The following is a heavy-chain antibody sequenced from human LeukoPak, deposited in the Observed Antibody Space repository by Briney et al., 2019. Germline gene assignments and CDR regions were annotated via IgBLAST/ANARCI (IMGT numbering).Heavy chain of an antibody. D-gene: IGHD3-10*01. J-gene: IGHJ4*02. CDR3: ARTNRPTYYYGSGSYYAGYYFDY. V-gene: IGHV4-31*03. Sequence: SQTLSLTCTVSGGSISSGGYYWSWIRQHPGKGLEWIGYIYYSGSTYYNPSLKSRVTISVDTFKNQFSLKLSSVTAADTAVYYCARTNRPTYYYGSGSYYAGYYFDYWGQGTLVTVSS. CDR2: IYYSGST. CDR1: GGSISSGGYY.